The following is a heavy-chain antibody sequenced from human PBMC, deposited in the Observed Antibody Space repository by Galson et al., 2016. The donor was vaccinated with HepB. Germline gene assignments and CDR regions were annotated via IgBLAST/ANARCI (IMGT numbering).Heavy chain of an antibody. CDR2: ISGSGATT. V-gene: IGHV3-23*01. J-gene: IGHJ1*01. CDR1: GFAFSSYA. Sequence: SLRLSCAASGFAFSSYAMIWVRQAPGKKLEWVSSISGSGATTYYAGSVKGRFTVSRDNSTNTISLQMSSLRVDDTAMYYCARDCTPVAGGYFQVWGQGSLVSVSS. D-gene: IGHD6-19*01. CDR3: ARDCTPVAGGYFQV.